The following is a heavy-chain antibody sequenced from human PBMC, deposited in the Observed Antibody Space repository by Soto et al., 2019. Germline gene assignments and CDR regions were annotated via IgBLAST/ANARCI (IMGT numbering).Heavy chain of an antibody. CDR1: GFTFSSYG. CDR2: ISYDGSNK. Sequence: QVQLVESGGGVVQPGRSLRLSCAASGFTFSSYGMHWVRQAPGKGLEWVAVISYDGSNKYYADSVKGRFTISRDNSKNTLYLQMNSLRADDTAVYYCAKVGQQLIGRDYYYGMDVWGQGTTVTVSS. CDR3: AKVGQQLIGRDYYYGMDV. D-gene: IGHD6-13*01. V-gene: IGHV3-30*18. J-gene: IGHJ6*02.